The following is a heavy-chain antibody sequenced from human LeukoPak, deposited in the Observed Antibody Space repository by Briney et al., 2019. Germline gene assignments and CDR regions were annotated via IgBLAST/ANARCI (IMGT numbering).Heavy chain of an antibody. CDR3: ARDGYYGSGVFDY. Sequence: SVTVSCKASGGTFSSYAISWVRQAPGQGLEWMGGIIPIFGTANYAQKFQGRVTITTDESTSTAYMELSSLRSEDTAVYYCARDGYYGSGVFDYWGQGTLVTVSS. D-gene: IGHD3-10*01. V-gene: IGHV1-69*05. CDR1: GGTFSSYA. J-gene: IGHJ4*02. CDR2: IIPIFGTA.